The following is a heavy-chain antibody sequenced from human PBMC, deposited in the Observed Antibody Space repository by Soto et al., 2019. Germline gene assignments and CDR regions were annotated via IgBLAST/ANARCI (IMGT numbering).Heavy chain of an antibody. V-gene: IGHV5-51*01. CDR1: GFTFGDYW. CDR3: ARSGTRSEGSYQYFYYYGMDV. CDR2: VHPGDSET. Sequence: GESLKISCKGSGFTFGDYWIAWVRQMPGKGLEWMGIVHPGDSETKYGPSFEGQVTISADKSTSTAHLQWARLKASDTAMYYCARSGTRSEGSYQYFYYYGMDVWGQGTTVTVSS. J-gene: IGHJ6*02. D-gene: IGHD1-26*01.